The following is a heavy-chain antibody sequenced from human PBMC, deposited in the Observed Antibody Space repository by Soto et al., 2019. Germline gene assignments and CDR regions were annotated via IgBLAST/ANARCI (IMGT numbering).Heavy chain of an antibody. CDR2: IYSGGST. D-gene: IGHD2-21*02. CDR3: ARGARGVTATYYFDY. V-gene: IGHV3-53*04. J-gene: IGHJ4*02. CDR1: GFTVSSNY. Sequence: GESLKISCAASGFTVSSNYMSWVRQAPGKGLEWVSVIYSGGSTYYADSVKGRFTISRHNSKNTLYLQMNSLRAEDTAVYYCARGARGVTATYYFDYWGQGTLVTVSS.